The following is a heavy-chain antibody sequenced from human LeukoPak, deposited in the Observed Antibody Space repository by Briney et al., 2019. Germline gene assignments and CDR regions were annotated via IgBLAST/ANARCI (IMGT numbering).Heavy chain of an antibody. V-gene: IGHV1-8*03. J-gene: IGHJ5*02. Sequence: ASVKVSCKASGYTFTSYDINWVRQATGQGLEWMGWMNPNSGNTGYAQKFQGRVTITRDTSASTAYMELSSLRSEDTAVYYCARGPGYSGYDYWFDPWGQGTLVTVSS. D-gene: IGHD5-12*01. CDR2: MNPNSGNT. CDR1: GYTFTSYD. CDR3: ARGPGYSGYDYWFDP.